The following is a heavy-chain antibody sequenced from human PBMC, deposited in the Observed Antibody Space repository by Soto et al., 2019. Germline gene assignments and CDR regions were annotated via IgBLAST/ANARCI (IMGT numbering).Heavy chain of an antibody. CDR3: ARDSGRYFDL. V-gene: IGHV4-59*01. Sequence: QVQLQESGPGLVKPSETLSLTCTVSGGSISSYYWSWIRQPPGKGLEWIGYIYYSGSTNYNPSLKSRVTISVDTSKNQFSLKLSSVTAADTAVYYCARDSGRYFDLWGRGTLVTVSS. J-gene: IGHJ2*01. CDR2: IYYSGST. CDR1: GGSISSYY.